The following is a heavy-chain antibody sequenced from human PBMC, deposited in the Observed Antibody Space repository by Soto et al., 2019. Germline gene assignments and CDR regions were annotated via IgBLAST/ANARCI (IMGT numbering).Heavy chain of an antibody. D-gene: IGHD6-13*01. J-gene: IGHJ4*02. Sequence: QVQLVQSGAEVKKPGASVKVSCKASGYTFTSYGISWVRQAPGQGLEWMGWISAYNGNTNYAQKLQGRVTMTTDTSTSTAYMELRSLRADDTAVYYCARDKVIAAAGMDDPNYFDYGGQGTLVTVSS. V-gene: IGHV1-18*01. CDR2: ISAYNGNT. CDR3: ARDKVIAAAGMDDPNYFDY. CDR1: GYTFTSYG.